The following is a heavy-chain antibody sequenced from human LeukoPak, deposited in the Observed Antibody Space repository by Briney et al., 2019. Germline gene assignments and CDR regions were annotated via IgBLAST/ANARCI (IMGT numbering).Heavy chain of an antibody. V-gene: IGHV3-7*01. J-gene: IGHJ6*03. Sequence: GGSLRLSCAASGFTVSSNYMSWVRQAPGKGLEWVANIKQDGSEKYYVDSVKGRFTISRDNAKNSLYLQMNSLRAEDTAVYYCARVNAEHSSSWYVLYYYYMDVWGKGTTVTVSS. CDR1: GFTVSSNY. CDR3: ARVNAEHSSSWYVLYYYYMDV. D-gene: IGHD6-13*01. CDR2: IKQDGSEK.